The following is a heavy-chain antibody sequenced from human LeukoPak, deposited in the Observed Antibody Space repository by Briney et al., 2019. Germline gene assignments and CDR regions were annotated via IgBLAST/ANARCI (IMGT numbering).Heavy chain of an antibody. CDR3: ASISRGSYDY. V-gene: IGHV4-39*07. CDR2: IYYSGST. J-gene: IGHJ4*02. D-gene: IGHD1-26*01. Sequence: PSETLSLTCTVSGGSISSNNYYWGWLRQPPGKGLEWIVSIYYSGSTYYNPSLKSRVTISVDTSNNQFFLELSSVTAADTAVYYCASISRGSYDYWGQGTLVTVSS. CDR1: GGSISSNNYY.